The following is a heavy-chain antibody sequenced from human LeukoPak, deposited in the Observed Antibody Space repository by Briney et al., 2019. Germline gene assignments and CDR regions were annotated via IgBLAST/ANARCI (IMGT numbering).Heavy chain of an antibody. D-gene: IGHD3-3*01. Sequence: SGPTLVNPTQTLTLTCTFSGFSLSTSGVGVGWIRQPPGKALEWLALICWNDDKRYSPSLKSRLTITKDTSKNQVVLTMTNMDPVDTATYYCAHRGFRVYYDFWSGYYPPPFGFDPWGQGTLVTVSS. CDR1: GFSLSTSGVG. J-gene: IGHJ5*02. V-gene: IGHV2-5*01. CDR3: AHRGFRVYYDFWSGYYPPPFGFDP. CDR2: ICWNDDK.